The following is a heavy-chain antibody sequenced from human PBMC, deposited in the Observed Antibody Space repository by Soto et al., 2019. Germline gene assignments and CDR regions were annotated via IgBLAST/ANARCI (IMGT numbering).Heavy chain of an antibody. CDR2: LTSRGTT. V-gene: IGHV3-23*01. D-gene: IGHD2-15*01. Sequence: ESGGGLVQPGGSLRLSCAASGFSFSDYSMTWVRQAPGRRLEWVSTLTSRGTTFYADSVKGRFTISRDNSKNTLSLQMHSLRTEDTALYYCAKRATTVPTPGNYFDCWGQGTLVTVSS. CDR1: GFSFSDYS. J-gene: IGHJ4*02. CDR3: AKRATTVPTPGNYFDC.